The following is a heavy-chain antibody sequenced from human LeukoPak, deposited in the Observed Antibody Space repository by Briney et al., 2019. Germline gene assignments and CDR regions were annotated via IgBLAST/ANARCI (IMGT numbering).Heavy chain of an antibody. V-gene: IGHV3-30*18. Sequence: GGSLRLSCAASGVTFSSYGMHWVRQAPGKGLEWVGVISYDGSNKYYADSVKGRFTISRDNSKYTLYLQMNSLRAEDTAVYYCAKGGGDGYRWGQGTLVTVSS. CDR1: GVTFSSYG. CDR2: ISYDGSNK. CDR3: AKGGGDGYR. D-gene: IGHD5-24*01. J-gene: IGHJ4*02.